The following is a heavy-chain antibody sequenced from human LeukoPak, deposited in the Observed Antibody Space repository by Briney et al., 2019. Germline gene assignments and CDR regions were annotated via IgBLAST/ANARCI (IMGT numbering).Heavy chain of an antibody. Sequence: SETLSLTCTVSGGSISSYYWSWIRQPPGKGLEWIGYIYYSGSTNYNPSLKSRVTISVDTSKNQFSLKLSSVTAADTAVYYCARERGPPGEYYFDYWGQGTLATVSS. CDR2: IYYSGST. J-gene: IGHJ4*02. CDR3: ARERGPPGEYYFDY. CDR1: GGSISSYY. V-gene: IGHV4-59*01. D-gene: IGHD3-10*01.